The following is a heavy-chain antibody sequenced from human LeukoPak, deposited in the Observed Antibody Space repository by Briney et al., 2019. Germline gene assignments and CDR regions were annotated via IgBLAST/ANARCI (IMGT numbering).Heavy chain of an antibody. J-gene: IGHJ6*03. CDR2: ISYDGSNK. Sequence: GGSLRLSCAASGFTFSSYAMHWVRQAPGKGLEWVAVISYDGSNKYYADSVKGRFTISRDNSKNTLYLQMNSLRAEDTAVYYCARVVTTTPDYYYYMDVWGKGTTVTVSS. V-gene: IGHV3-30-3*01. CDR1: GFTFSSYA. CDR3: ARVVTTTPDYYYYMDV. D-gene: IGHD4-11*01.